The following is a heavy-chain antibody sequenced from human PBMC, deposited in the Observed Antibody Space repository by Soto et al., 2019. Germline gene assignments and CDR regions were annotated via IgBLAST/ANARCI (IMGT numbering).Heavy chain of an antibody. CDR1: DGSISSDSYC. CDR2: VYNTGTT. J-gene: IGHJ4*02. Sequence: PSETLSLTCTVSDGSISSDSYCWGWIRQPPGKRLEWIGTVYNTGTTYYNPSLKSRVTISVDTSKNQFSLKLSSVTAADTAVFSCARFRSGGYDYVDYWGQGTLVTVSS. CDR3: ARFRSGGYDYVDY. D-gene: IGHD5-12*01. V-gene: IGHV4-39*01.